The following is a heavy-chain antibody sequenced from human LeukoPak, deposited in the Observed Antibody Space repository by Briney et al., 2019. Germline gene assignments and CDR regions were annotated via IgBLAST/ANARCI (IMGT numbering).Heavy chain of an antibody. CDR2: IKQDGSEK. D-gene: IGHD5-18*01. CDR3: ARVGSGYTYAP. J-gene: IGHJ4*02. V-gene: IGHV3-7*01. Sequence: GGSLRLSCAASGFTFSSYWKSWVRQAPGKGLEWVANIKQDGSEKYYVDSVKGRFTISRDNAKNSLYLQMDSLRAEDTAIYYCARVGSGYTYAPWGQGTLVTVSS. CDR1: GFTFSSYW.